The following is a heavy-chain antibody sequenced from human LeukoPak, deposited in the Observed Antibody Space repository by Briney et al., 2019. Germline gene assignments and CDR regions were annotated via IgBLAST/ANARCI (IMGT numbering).Heavy chain of an antibody. D-gene: IGHD6-13*01. V-gene: IGHV1-18*01. CDR1: GYTFTSYG. Sequence: GASVKVPCKASGYTFTSYGISWVRQAPGQGLEWMGWISAYNGNTNYAQKLQGRVTMTTDTSTSTAYMELRSLRSDDTAVYYCARDIEEGSSSWYKRYYFDYWGQGTLVTVSS. CDR2: ISAYNGNT. J-gene: IGHJ4*02. CDR3: ARDIEEGSSSWYKRYYFDY.